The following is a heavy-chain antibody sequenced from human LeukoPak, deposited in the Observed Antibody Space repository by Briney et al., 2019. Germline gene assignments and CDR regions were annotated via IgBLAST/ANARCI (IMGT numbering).Heavy chain of an antibody. D-gene: IGHD4-23*01. Sequence: GGSLRLSCAASGFGFNDAAMTSVRQAPGKGLEWVSLVSSSGANTYYADSVKGRFTISRDNSKNTLFLQMNSLRAEDTAMYYCVKDIQVTYWGQGTLVTVSS. CDR3: VKDIQVTY. V-gene: IGHV3-23*01. J-gene: IGHJ4*02. CDR2: VSSSGANT. CDR1: GFGFNDAA.